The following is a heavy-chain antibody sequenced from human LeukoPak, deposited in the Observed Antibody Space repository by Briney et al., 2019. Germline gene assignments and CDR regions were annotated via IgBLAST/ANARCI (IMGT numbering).Heavy chain of an antibody. J-gene: IGHJ4*02. CDR1: GYTFADYY. CDR3: SREDY. Sequence: ASVKVSCKASGYTFADYYLHWVRQAPGQGLEWVGWINPNSGGTNYAQKFQGRVTMTRDTSISTVYMELSRLRSDDTAVYYCSREDYWGQGTLVTVSS. V-gene: IGHV1-2*02. CDR2: INPNSGGT.